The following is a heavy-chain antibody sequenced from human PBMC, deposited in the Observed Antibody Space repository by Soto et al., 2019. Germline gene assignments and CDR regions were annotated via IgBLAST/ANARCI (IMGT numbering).Heavy chain of an antibody. CDR2: IYPGDSDT. Sequence: EVQLVQSGAEVNKPGESLKISCKGSGYSFTSYWIGWVRQLPGKGLEWMGIIYPGDSDTRYSPSFQVQVTIAPDKSISNAYLQWSRLKASDTAMYYCTRTSAAGKNSYGMDVWGQGTTVTVSS. CDR1: GYSFTSYW. J-gene: IGHJ6*02. CDR3: TRTSAAGKNSYGMDV. D-gene: IGHD6-13*01. V-gene: IGHV5-51*01.